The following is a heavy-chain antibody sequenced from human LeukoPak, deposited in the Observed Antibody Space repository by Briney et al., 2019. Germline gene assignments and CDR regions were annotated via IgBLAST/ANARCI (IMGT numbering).Heavy chain of an antibody. V-gene: IGHV4-30-2*01. CDR3: ARLDSGYCSSTSCPEAFDI. CDR1: GGSISSGGYY. D-gene: IGHD2-2*01. Sequence: SQTLSLTCTVSGGSISSGGYYWSWIRQPPGKGLEWIGYIYHSGSTYYNPSLKSRVTISVDRSKNQFSLKLSSVTAADTAVYYCARLDSGYCSSTSCPEAFDIWGQGTMVTVSS. CDR2: IYHSGST. J-gene: IGHJ3*02.